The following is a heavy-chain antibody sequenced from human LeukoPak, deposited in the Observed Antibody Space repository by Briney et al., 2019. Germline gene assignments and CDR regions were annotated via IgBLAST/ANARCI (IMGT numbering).Heavy chain of an antibody. CDR2: IYSGGST. CDR1: GFTVRSNS. V-gene: IGHV3-66*01. D-gene: IGHD6-13*01. CDR3: ARGLAAAGWFDP. Sequence: PGGSLRLSCAASGFTVRSNSMSWVRQAPGKGLEWVSVIYSGGSTDYADSVKGRFTISRDNSKNTLYLQMNSLRAEDTAVYYYARGLAAAGWFDPWGRGTLVTVSS. J-gene: IGHJ5*02.